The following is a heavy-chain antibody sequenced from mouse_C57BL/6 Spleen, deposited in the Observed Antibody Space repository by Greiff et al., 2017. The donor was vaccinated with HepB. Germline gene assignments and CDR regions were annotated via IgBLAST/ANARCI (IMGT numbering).Heavy chain of an antibody. CDR3: ARSEGSYYYGSRDWYFDV. Sequence: EVQRVESGPELVKPGASVKMSCKASGYTFTDYNMHWVKQSHGKSLEWLGYINPNNGGTSYNQKFKGKATLTVNKSSSTAYMELRSLTSEDSAVYYCARSEGSYYYGSRDWYFDVWGTGTTVTVSS. J-gene: IGHJ1*03. V-gene: IGHV1-22*01. CDR1: GYTFTDYN. CDR2: INPNNGGT. D-gene: IGHD1-1*01.